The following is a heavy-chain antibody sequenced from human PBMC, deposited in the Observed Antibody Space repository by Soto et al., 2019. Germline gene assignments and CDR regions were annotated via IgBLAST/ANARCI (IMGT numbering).Heavy chain of an antibody. J-gene: IGHJ6*02. V-gene: IGHV1-69*01. Sequence: QVQLVQSGAEVKKPGSSVKVSCKASGGTFSSYAISWVRQAPGQGLEWMGGIIPIFGTANYAQKFQGRVTITADESTSTAEMELSSLRSEDTAVYYCARDDFGWYAGYYYYYGMDVWGQGTTVTVSS. CDR1: GGTFSSYA. CDR2: IIPIFGTA. CDR3: ARDDFGWYAGYYYYYGMDV. D-gene: IGHD3-9*01.